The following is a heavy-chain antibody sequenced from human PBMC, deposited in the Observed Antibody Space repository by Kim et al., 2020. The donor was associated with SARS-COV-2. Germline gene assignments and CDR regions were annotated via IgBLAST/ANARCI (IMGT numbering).Heavy chain of an antibody. CDR1: GFTFSSYA. J-gene: IGHJ5*02. CDR3: ARGGSPSCYFSVCWFDP. D-gene: IGHD2-2*01. CDR2: ISYDGSNK. Sequence: GGSLRLSCAASGFTFSSYAMHWVRQAPGKGLEWVAVISYDGSNKYYADSVKGRFTISRDNSKNTLYLQMNSLRAEDTAVYYCARGGSPSCYFSVCWFDPWGQGTLVTVSS. V-gene: IGHV3-30-3*01.